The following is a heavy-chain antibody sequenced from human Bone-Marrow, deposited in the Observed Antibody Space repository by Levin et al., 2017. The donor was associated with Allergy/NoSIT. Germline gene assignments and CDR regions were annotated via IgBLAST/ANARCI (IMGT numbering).Heavy chain of an antibody. CDR1: GFTFSDYH. J-gene: IGHJ6*02. D-gene: IGHD4-11*01. V-gene: IGHV3-11*01. CDR3: ARDRVSSNYYDRHYYSYLGMDV. Sequence: GESLKISCAASGFTFSDYHMSWIRQAPGKGLQWVSYISNSGSHIDSADSVKGRFTISRDNARNSLFLQMHSLRAEDTAVYYCARDRVSSNYYDRHYYSYLGMDVWGQGTTVTVS. CDR2: ISNSGSHI.